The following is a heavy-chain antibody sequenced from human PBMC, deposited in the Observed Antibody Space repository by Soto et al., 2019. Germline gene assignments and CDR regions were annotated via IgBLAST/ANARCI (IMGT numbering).Heavy chain of an antibody. J-gene: IGHJ6*02. CDR2: INPNSGGT. CDR1: GYTVTAYY. Sequence: QVQLVQSGAEVKKPGASVKVSCKASGYTVTAYYVHWVRQAPGQGLEWMGWINPNSGGTNYAQKFQGWVTMTRDTSISTVYMELSRLRFDDTAVYYCARMIAASGHYGMDVWGEGTTVTVS. V-gene: IGHV1-2*04. D-gene: IGHD6-13*01. CDR3: ARMIAASGHYGMDV.